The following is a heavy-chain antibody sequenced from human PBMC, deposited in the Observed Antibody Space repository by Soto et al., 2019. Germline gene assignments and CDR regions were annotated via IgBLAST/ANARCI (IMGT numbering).Heavy chain of an antibody. D-gene: IGHD2-8*01. Sequence: GGSLRLSCAASGFTFSSYWMSWVRQAPGKGLEWVANIKQDGSEKYYVDSVKGRFTISRDNSKNTLYLQMNSLRVEDTAVYYCARDRHCSNGVCYFGSDYWGQGTLVTVSS. CDR2: IKQDGSEK. CDR3: ARDRHCSNGVCYFGSDY. CDR1: GFTFSSYW. J-gene: IGHJ4*02. V-gene: IGHV3-7*01.